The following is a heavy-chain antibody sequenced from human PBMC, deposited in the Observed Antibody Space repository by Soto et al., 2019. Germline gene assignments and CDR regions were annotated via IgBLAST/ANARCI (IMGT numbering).Heavy chain of an antibody. J-gene: IGHJ4*02. Sequence: EVQLLESGGDLVQPGGSLRLSCAASGFAFSNYAVTWVRQAPGKGLEWVSSISRSSSVIYYADSVRGRFFISRDNSKSMLYLQMNRLRAEETVRYYCAKAPNGDYVGAFDDWGQGPLVTVSS. V-gene: IGHV3-23*01. D-gene: IGHD4-17*01. CDR3: AKAPNGDYVGAFDD. CDR1: GFAFSNYA. CDR2: ISRSSSVI.